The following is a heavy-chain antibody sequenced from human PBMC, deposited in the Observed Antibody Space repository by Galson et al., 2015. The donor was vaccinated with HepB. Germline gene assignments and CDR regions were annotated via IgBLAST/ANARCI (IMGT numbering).Heavy chain of an antibody. CDR1: GFIFNGYW. CDR3: ERNGNWG. D-gene: IGHD3-16*01. Sequence: SLRLSCAGSGFIFNGYWMSWVRQAPGKGLEWVAAVSPDGNDKYYVDSVRGRFPIFKDNAKNSLELQLNSLRVEDTAINYCERNGNWGGGQGAQVTVSS. J-gene: IGHJ4*02. CDR2: VSPDGNDK. V-gene: IGHV3-7*03.